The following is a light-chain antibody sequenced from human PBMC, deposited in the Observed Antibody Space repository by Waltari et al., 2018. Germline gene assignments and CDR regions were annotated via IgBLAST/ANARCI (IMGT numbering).Light chain of an antibody. CDR3: SSYTSSGTRV. V-gene: IGLV2-14*03. J-gene: IGLJ1*01. Sequence: QPPLPQPASVSGSVGQSITISCTGTSDDIGTYNFVSWYQQYPGKAPKLIIYDVTDRPSGISHRFSGSKSGNTASLIISGLQDEDEADYHCSSYTSSGTRVFGTGTTVTVL. CDR2: DVT. CDR1: SDDIGTYNF.